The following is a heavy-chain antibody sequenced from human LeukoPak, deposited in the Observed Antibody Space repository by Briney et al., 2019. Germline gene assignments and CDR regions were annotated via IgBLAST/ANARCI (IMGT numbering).Heavy chain of an antibody. CDR3: ARLRIDDSSGYLKTYYFDY. CDR2: IYHSGST. J-gene: IGHJ4*02. Sequence: SGTLSLTCAVSGGSISSSNWWSWVRQPPGKGLEWIGQIYHSGSTNYNPSLKSRVTISVDKSKNQFSLKLSSVTAADTAVYYCARLRIDDSSGYLKTYYFDYWGQGTLVTVSS. D-gene: IGHD3-22*01. CDR1: GGSISSSNW. V-gene: IGHV4-4*02.